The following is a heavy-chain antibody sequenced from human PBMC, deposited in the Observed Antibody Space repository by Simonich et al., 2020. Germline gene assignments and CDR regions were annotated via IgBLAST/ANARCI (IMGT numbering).Heavy chain of an antibody. J-gene: IGHJ3*02. Sequence: EVQLVESGGGLVQPGGSLRLSCAASGFTFSSYWMSWVRQAPGKGLEWMANIKQDGSEKYYVDSVKGRFTISRDNAKNSLYLQMNSLRAEDTAVYYCARGGIAARDAFDIWGQGTMVTVSS. D-gene: IGHD6-6*01. CDR3: ARGGIAARDAFDI. CDR1: GFTFSSYW. V-gene: IGHV3-7*01. CDR2: IKQDGSEK.